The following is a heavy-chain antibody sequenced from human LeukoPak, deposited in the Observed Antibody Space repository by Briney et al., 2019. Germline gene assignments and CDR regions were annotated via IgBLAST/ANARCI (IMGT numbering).Heavy chain of an antibody. J-gene: IGHJ4*02. CDR3: ARRAGAYSRPYDY. Sequence: GGSLRLSCTVSGFTVSTNSMSWVRQAPGKGLEWVSFIYSDNTHYSDSVKGRFTISRDNSKNTLYLQMNSLRAEDTAVYYCARRAGAYSRPYDYWGQGTLVTVSS. D-gene: IGHD4/OR15-4a*01. CDR1: GFTVSTNS. CDR2: IYSDNT. V-gene: IGHV3-53*01.